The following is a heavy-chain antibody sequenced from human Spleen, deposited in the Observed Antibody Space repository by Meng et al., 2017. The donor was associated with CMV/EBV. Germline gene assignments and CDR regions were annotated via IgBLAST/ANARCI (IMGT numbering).Heavy chain of an antibody. J-gene: IGHJ6*02. CDR1: GYRFSDYW. CDR3: ARHREVAGGYYYYGMDV. V-gene: IGHV5-51*01. CDR2: IYPGDSQT. Sequence: KVSCKGSGYRFSDYWIGWVRQMPGTGKGLEWMGLIYPGDSQTRYSPAFQGQVTMSVDKSISTAYLQWSSLKASDTAMYYCARHREVAGGYYYYGMDVWGQGTTVTVSS. D-gene: IGHD6-19*01.